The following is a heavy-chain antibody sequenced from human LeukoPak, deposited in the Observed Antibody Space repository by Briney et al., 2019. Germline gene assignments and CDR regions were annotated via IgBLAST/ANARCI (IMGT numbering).Heavy chain of an antibody. J-gene: IGHJ6*02. CDR1: GYTFTSYG. CDR2: ISAYNGNT. D-gene: IGHD6-13*01. CDR3: ARRVAAAGTYYYYGMDV. V-gene: IGHV1-18*01. Sequence: GASVKVSCKASGYTFTSYGMSWVRQAPGQGLEWMGWISAYNGNTNYAQKLQGRVTMTTDTSTSTAYMELRSLRSDDTAVYYCARRVAAAGTYYYYGMDVWGQGTTVTVSS.